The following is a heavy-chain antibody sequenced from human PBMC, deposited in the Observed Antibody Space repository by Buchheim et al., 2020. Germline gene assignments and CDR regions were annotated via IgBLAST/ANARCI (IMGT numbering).Heavy chain of an antibody. J-gene: IGHJ6*02. V-gene: IGHV3-30*18. CDR2: ISYDGSNK. CDR1: GFTFSSYG. CDR3: AKDLGDFWSGYPRYYYYGMDV. D-gene: IGHD3-3*01. Sequence: QVQLVESGGGVVQPGRSLRLSCAASGFTFSSYGMHWVRQAPGKGLEWVAVISYDGSNKYYADSVKGRFTISRDNSKNKLYLQMNSLRAEDTAVYYCAKDLGDFWSGYPRYYYYGMDVWGQGTT.